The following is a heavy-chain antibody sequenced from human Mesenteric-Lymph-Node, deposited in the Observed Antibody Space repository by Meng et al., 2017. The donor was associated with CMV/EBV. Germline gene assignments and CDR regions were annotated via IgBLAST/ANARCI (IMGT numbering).Heavy chain of an antibody. CDR3: TREGPLDCSSSSCYNHYYYYGMDV. V-gene: IGHV1-69*05. CDR2: IIPIFGTA. J-gene: IGHJ6*02. Sequence: SVTVSCKASGGTFSSYAIRWVRQAPGQGLEWMGGIIPIFGTANYAQKFQGRVTITTDESTSTAYMELSMLRAEDTAVYYGTREGPLDCSSSSCYNHYYYYGMDVWGQGTTVTVSS. D-gene: IGHD2-2*02. CDR1: GGTFSSYA.